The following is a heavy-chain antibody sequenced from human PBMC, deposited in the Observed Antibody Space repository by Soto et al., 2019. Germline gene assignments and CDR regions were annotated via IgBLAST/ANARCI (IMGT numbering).Heavy chain of an antibody. V-gene: IGHV4-38-2*02. D-gene: IGHD1-26*01. CDR1: GYSISSGYY. Sequence: SETLSLTCAVSGYSISSGYYWGWIRQPPGKGLEWIGNIYHGGSPYYNPSLRSRVTISVDTSKNQFSLKLSSATAADTAVYYCARDTAQGATTKVYYYGMDVWGQGTTVTVSS. J-gene: IGHJ6*02. CDR3: ARDTAQGATTKVYYYGMDV. CDR2: IYHGGSP.